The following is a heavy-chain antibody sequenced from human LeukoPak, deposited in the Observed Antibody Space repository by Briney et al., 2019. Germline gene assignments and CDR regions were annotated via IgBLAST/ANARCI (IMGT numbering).Heavy chain of an antibody. D-gene: IGHD1-26*01. CDR1: GFTFSNAW. V-gene: IGHV3-74*01. J-gene: IGHJ4*02. CDR2: INSDGSST. CDR3: ASSVGADTGFDY. Sequence: QPGGSLRLSCAASGFTFSNAWMSWVRQAPGKGLVWVSRINSDGSSTSYADSVKGRFTISRDNAKNTLYLQMNSLRAEDTAVYYCASSVGADTGFDYWGQGTLVTVSS.